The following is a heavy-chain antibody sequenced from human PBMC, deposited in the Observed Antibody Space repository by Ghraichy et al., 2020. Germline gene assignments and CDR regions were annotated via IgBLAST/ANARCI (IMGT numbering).Heavy chain of an antibody. J-gene: IGHJ2*01. CDR2: IHSSGSA. Sequence: SETLSLTCTVSGGSISPYYWSWIRQPPGKGLEWLGYIHSSGSAHYNSSLNSRVTFSIDTSKNPLSLKLNSVTAADTAVYYCARAGPRGWSSDLWGRGTLVAVSS. CDR1: GGSISPYY. D-gene: IGHD6-19*01. CDR3: ARAGPRGWSSDL. V-gene: IGHV4-59*01.